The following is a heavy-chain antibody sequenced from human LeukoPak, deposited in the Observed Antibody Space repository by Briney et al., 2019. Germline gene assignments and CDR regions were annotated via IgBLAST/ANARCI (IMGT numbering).Heavy chain of an antibody. CDR2: IDTAGNA. D-gene: IGHD6-13*01. V-gene: IGHV3-13*01. Sequence: GGSLRLFCAASEFTFSSYDMHWVRQATGKGLEWVSTIDTAGNAWYPDSVKGRFTISRENAKNSLNLQMNSLRVGDTAVYYCARAKMPGIQTAGRVNYFDSWGQGTLVTVSA. J-gene: IGHJ4*02. CDR1: EFTFSSYD. CDR3: ARAKMPGIQTAGRVNYFDS.